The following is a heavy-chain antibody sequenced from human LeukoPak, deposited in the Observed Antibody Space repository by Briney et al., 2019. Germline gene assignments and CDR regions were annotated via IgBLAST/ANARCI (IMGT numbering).Heavy chain of an antibody. CDR2: VSYDGSNK. D-gene: IGHD3-22*01. CDR3: AKDRYYFDSSGYYMDY. CDR1: GFTFSAYG. V-gene: IGHV3-30*18. J-gene: IGHJ4*02. Sequence: GGSLRLSCVASGFTFSAYGMHWVRQAPGKGLEWVAVVSYDGSNKYYADSVKGRFTISRDISKNTLYLQMNSLRAEDTAVYYCAKDRYYFDSSGYYMDYWGQGTLVTVSS.